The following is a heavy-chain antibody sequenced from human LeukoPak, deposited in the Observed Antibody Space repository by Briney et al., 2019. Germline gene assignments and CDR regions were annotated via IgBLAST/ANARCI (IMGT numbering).Heavy chain of an antibody. J-gene: IGHJ5*02. Sequence: SETLSLTCTVSGGSISSSSYYWGWIRQPPXXXXXXXXXXXXSGSTYYNPSLKSRVTISVDTSKNQFSLKLSSVTAADTAVYYCARTQSYYYGSGSYSHNWFDPWGQGTLVTVSS. CDR3: ARTQSYYYGSGSYSHNWFDP. CDR2: XXXSGST. CDR1: GGSISSSSYY. V-gene: IGHV4-39*07. D-gene: IGHD3-10*01.